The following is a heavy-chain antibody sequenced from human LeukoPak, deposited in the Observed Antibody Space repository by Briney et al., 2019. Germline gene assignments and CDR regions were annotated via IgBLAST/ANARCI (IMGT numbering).Heavy chain of an antibody. D-gene: IGHD3-10*01. J-gene: IGHJ4*02. CDR2: IRYDGSNK. V-gene: IGHV3-30*02. Sequence: GGSLRLSCAASGPTFSSYGMHWVRQAPGKGLEWVAFIRYDGSNKYYADSVKGRFTISRDNSKNTLYLQMNSLRAEDTAVYYCAKDGVWLGELLCDYWGQGTLVTVSS. CDR3: AKDGVWLGELLCDY. CDR1: GPTFSSYG.